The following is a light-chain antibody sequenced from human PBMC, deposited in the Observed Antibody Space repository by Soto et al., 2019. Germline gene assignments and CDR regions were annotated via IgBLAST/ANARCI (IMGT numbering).Light chain of an antibody. J-gene: IGKJ4*01. Sequence: EIVLTQSPATLSLSPGERATLSCRASQSVSNYLAWYQQKPGQAPRLLIYDASTRATGIPARFSGSGSGTDFTFTISSLEPEDFAVYYCQQRSNWPLLTFGGGTKVEIK. V-gene: IGKV3-11*01. CDR2: DAS. CDR1: QSVSNY. CDR3: QQRSNWPLLT.